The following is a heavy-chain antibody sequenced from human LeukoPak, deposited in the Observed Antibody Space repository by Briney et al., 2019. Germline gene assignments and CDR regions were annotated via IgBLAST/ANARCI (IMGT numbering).Heavy chain of an antibody. CDR2: IDPNTGDI. CDR3: ARRSRNGLDAFDI. V-gene: IGHV1-2*02. D-gene: IGHD2-8*01. J-gene: IGHJ3*02. Sequence: ASVKVSCKASAYTFTGYYLHWVRQAPGQGPEWMGWIDPNTGDISTAQRLQGRVTMTSDRSISTAYMALSRLTSDDTALYYCARRSRNGLDAFDIWGQGTMVTVSS. CDR1: AYTFTGYY.